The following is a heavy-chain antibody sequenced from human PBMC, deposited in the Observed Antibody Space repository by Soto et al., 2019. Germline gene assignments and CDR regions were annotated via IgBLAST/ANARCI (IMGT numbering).Heavy chain of an antibody. D-gene: IGHD6-6*01. Sequence: HPGGSLRLSCAASGFTFSSYAMSWVRQAPGKGLEWVSAISGSGGSTYYADSVKGRFTISRDNSKNTLYLQMNSPRAEDTAVYYCAKDLIAARSRWFDPWGQGTLVTVSS. CDR2: ISGSGGST. V-gene: IGHV3-23*01. CDR3: AKDLIAARSRWFDP. CDR1: GFTFSSYA. J-gene: IGHJ5*02.